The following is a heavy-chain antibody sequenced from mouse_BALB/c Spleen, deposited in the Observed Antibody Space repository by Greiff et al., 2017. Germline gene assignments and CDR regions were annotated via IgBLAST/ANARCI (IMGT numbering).Heavy chain of an antibody. CDR2: IWGGGST. CDR1: GFSLSRYS. J-gene: IGHJ3*01. CDR3: ARKGGNWDVDFAY. Sequence: VHLVESGPGLVAHSQSLSITCTVSGFSLSRYSVHWVRQPPGKGLEWLGMIWGGGSTDYNSALKSRLSISKDNSKSQVFLKMNSLQTDDTAMYYCARKGGNWDVDFAYWGQGTLVTVSA. D-gene: IGHD4-1*01. V-gene: IGHV2-6-4*01.